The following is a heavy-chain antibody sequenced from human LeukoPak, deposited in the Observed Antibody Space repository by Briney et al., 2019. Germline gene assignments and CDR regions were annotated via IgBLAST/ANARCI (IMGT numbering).Heavy chain of an antibody. J-gene: IGHJ2*01. V-gene: IGHV1-2*02. CDR2: LNPNSGDT. D-gene: IGHD1-26*01. CDR1: GYTFTGYY. CDR3: ARAGGNYYGWYFDL. Sequence: ASVKVSCKASGYTFTGYYIHWVRQAPGQGLEWMGWLNPNSGDTSYSQKFRGRVTMTRDRSISTAYMDLSRPRSDDAAIYYCARAGGNYYGWYFDLWGRGTLVTVSS.